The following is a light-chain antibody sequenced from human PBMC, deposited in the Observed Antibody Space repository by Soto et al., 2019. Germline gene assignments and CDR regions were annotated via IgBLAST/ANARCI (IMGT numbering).Light chain of an antibody. CDR1: QGISSY. V-gene: IGKV1-8*01. CDR2: AAS. CDR3: QQYNSYSRVT. J-gene: IGKJ5*01. Sequence: AIRMTRSPSSLSASTGDRVTITCRASQGISSYLAWYQQKPGKAPKLLIYAASTLQSGVPSRFSGSGSGTDFTLTISCLQSEDFATYYCQQYNSYSRVTFGQGTRLEIK.